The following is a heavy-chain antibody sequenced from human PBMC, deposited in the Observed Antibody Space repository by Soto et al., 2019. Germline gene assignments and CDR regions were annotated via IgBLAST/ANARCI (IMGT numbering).Heavy chain of an antibody. Sequence: QTGGSLRLSCAASGFTFSSYEMNWVRQAPGKGLEWVSYISSSGSTIYYADSVKGRFTISRDNAKNSLYLQMNSLRAEDTAVYYCARDHRNDYGDYWWWYAFDIWGQGTMVTVSS. J-gene: IGHJ3*02. CDR1: GFTFSSYE. CDR3: ARDHRNDYGDYWWWYAFDI. CDR2: ISSSGSTI. D-gene: IGHD4-17*01. V-gene: IGHV3-48*03.